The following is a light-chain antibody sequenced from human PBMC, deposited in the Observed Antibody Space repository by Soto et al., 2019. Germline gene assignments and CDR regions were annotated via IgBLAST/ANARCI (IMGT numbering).Light chain of an antibody. CDR3: QQGGGSLWT. CDR1: QAVGSSL. J-gene: IGKJ1*01. V-gene: IGKV3-20*01. CDR2: GAS. Sequence: EIVLTQSPGTLSLSPGERATLSCRASQAVGSSLLAWYQHKPRQAPRLVLYGASSRATGIPDRFSGSGSGTDFTLTISRLEPEDFAVYYCQQGGGSLWTFGQGTKVEIK.